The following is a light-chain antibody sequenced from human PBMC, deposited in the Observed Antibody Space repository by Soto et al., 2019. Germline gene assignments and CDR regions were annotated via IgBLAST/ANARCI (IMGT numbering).Light chain of an antibody. V-gene: IGKV3-15*01. CDR3: QQYNNWQWT. CDR1: QSVSST. CDR2: GAS. J-gene: IGKJ1*01. Sequence: EIVMTQSPATLSVSPGERATLSCRASQSVSSTLAWYQQKRGQAPRLLIYGASTRATDIPARFSGSGSGTEFTLTISSLQSEDFAVYYCQQYNNWQWTFGQGTKVEI.